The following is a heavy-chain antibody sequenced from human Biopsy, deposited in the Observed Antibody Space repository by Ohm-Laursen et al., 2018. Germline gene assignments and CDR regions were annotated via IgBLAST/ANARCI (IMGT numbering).Heavy chain of an antibody. CDR2: ITWNSGHI. V-gene: IGHV3-9*01. Sequence: LSLTCVASDFTFDDYAMSWVRQRPGKGLEWVSGITWNSGHIAYADSVKGRFTISRDNAKNVLWLQMNSLRVDDTAMYYCVKDIRRYFYGMDVWGQGTTVTVS. CDR1: DFTFDDYA. J-gene: IGHJ6*02. CDR3: VKDIRRYFYGMDV. D-gene: IGHD3-10*01.